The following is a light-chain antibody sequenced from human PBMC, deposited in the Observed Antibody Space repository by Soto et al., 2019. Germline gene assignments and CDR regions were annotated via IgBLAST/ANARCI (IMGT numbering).Light chain of an antibody. Sequence: EVVLTQSPGTLSLSPGERATLSCRASQSVSSSYLAWYQQKPGQAPRLFIYGASSRATGIPDRFSGSGSGTDFTLTISRLEPEDFAVYYWQQYGNSQWSVGQGTKVEI. CDR2: GAS. V-gene: IGKV3-20*01. CDR3: QQYGNSQWS. J-gene: IGKJ1*01. CDR1: QSVSSSY.